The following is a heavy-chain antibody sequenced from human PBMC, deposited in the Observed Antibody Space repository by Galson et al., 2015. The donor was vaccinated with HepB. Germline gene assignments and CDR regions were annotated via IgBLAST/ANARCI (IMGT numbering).Heavy chain of an antibody. CDR3: ARGYVYSYGYLQSSYYMDV. CDR1: GGSFSGYY. CDR2: INHSGSS. V-gene: IGHV4-34*01. D-gene: IGHD5-18*01. J-gene: IGHJ6*03. Sequence: ETLSLTCAVYGGSFSGYYWSWIRQPPGKGLEWIGEINHSGSSNYNPSLKSRVTILVDTSKNQFSLKLSSVTAADTAVYYCARGYVYSYGYLQSSYYMDVWGQGTTVTVSS.